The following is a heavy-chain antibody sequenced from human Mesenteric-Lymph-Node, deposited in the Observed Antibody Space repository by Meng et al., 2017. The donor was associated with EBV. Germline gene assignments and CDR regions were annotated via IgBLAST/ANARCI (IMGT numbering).Heavy chain of an antibody. D-gene: IGHD3-22*01. CDR2: INHSGST. V-gene: IGHV4-34*01. Sequence: QEWGAGLLKPSETLSLTCAVYGGSFSGYYWSWIRQPPGKGLEWIGEINHSGSTNYNPSLKSRVTISVDTSKNQFSLKLSSVTAADTAVYYCRYYYDSSGYSLDYWGQGTLVTVSS. J-gene: IGHJ4*02. CDR1: GGSFSGYY. CDR3: RYYYDSSGYSLDY.